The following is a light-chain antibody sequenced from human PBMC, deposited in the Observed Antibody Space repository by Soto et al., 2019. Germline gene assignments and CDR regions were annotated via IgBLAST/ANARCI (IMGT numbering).Light chain of an antibody. CDR2: AAS. Sequence: DIQMTQSPSSLSASVGDRVTTTCRASQGISNYLAWYQQKPGKVPKLLIYAASTLQSGVPSRFSGSGSGTDFTLTISSLQPEDVATYYCQKYNSAPPDTFGQGTKVDIK. CDR3: QKYNSAPPDT. J-gene: IGKJ1*01. V-gene: IGKV1-27*01. CDR1: QGISNY.